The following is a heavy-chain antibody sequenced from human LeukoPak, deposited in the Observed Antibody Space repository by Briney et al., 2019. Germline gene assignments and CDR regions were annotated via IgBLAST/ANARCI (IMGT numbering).Heavy chain of an antibody. D-gene: IGHD6-19*01. J-gene: IGHJ1*01. CDR2: INPINGGT. CDR1: GYTFTGYH. V-gene: IGHV1-2*02. CDR3: ARGGVYSSGWYPEYFQG. Sequence: ASVTASCKTSGYTFTGYHMHWVRHAPGQGLEWMGWINPINGGTTYEQKFQGRVTLTSDTYISTAYMELNSLTSDDTAVYYCARGGVYSSGWYPEYFQGWGKGTLVPV.